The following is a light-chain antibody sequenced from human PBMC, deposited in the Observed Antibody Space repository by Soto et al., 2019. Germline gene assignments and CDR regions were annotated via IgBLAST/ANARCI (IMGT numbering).Light chain of an antibody. CDR3: AAWDDSLDGSYV. CDR2: NNN. Sequence: QSVLTQPLSASGTPGQRVTISCSGSSSNIGSNTVNWYHQFPGTAPKLLIYNNNQRPSGVPDRFSGSKSGTSASLAISGLQSEDEADYYCAAWDDSLDGSYVFGTGTKLTVL. J-gene: IGLJ1*01. CDR1: SSNIGSNT. V-gene: IGLV1-44*01.